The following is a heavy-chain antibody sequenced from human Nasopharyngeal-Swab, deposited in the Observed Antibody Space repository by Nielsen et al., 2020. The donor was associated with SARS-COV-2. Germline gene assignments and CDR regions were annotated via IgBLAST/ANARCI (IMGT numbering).Heavy chain of an antibody. CDR2: INHSGST. V-gene: IGHV4-34*01. CDR3: ARGRGVGLATIGVDY. J-gene: IGHJ4*02. CDR1: GGSFSGYY. D-gene: IGHD5-24*01. Sequence: SETLSLTCAVYGGSFSGYYWSWIRPPPGKGLEWIGEINHSGSTNYNPSHKSRGTISVYKSKNQFSLKLSSVTAADTAVYYCARGRGVGLATIGVDYWGQGTLVTVSS.